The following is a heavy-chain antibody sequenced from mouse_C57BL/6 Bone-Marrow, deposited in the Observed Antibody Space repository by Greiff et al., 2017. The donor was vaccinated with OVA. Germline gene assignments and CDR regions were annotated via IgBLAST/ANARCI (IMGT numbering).Heavy chain of an antibody. CDR1: GFTFSDYG. V-gene: IGHV5-17*01. J-gene: IGHJ3*01. CDR3: ARRPAIYDYDDWFAY. D-gene: IGHD2-4*01. Sequence: EVHLVESGGGLVKPGGSLKLSCAASGFTFSDYGMHWVRQAPEKGLEWVAYISSGSSTIYYADTVKGRFTISRDNAKNTLFLQMTSLRSEDTAMYYCARRPAIYDYDDWFAYWGQGTLVTVSA. CDR2: ISSGSSTI.